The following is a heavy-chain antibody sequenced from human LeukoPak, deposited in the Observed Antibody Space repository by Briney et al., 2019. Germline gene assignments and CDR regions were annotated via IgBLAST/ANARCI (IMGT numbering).Heavy chain of an antibody. J-gene: IGHJ6*03. Sequence: GESLKISCKGSGYSFTSYWIGWVRQMPGKGLEWMGIIYTGDSDTRYSPSFQGQVTISADKSISTAYLQWSSLKASDTAMYYCALSLGSYGSGSYNHYYYMDVWGKGTTVTVSS. CDR3: ALSLGSYGSGSYNHYYYMDV. CDR2: IYTGDSDT. CDR1: GYSFTSYW. V-gene: IGHV5-51*01. D-gene: IGHD3-10*01.